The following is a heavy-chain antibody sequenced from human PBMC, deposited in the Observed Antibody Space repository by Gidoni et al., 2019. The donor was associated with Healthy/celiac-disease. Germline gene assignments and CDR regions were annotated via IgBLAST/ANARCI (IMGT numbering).Heavy chain of an antibody. CDR2: ISSSSSTI. J-gene: IGHJ4*01. CDR1: GFPFSSYS. V-gene: IGHV3-48*04. D-gene: IGHD6-19*01. Sequence: EVQLVDSGGGLVQPGGSLSLPCPASGFPFSSYSMNWVRQAPGKGLEWFSYISSSSSTIYYAESVKGRFTITRDNAKNSLYLQMNSLRAEDTAVYYCARLAVAGVDYWGQGTLVTVSS. CDR3: ARLAVAGVDY.